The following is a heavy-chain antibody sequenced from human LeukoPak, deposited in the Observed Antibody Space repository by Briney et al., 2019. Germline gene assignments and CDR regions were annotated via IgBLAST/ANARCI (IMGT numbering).Heavy chain of an antibody. Sequence: PGGSLRLSCAASGFTFAICAMNWVRQAPGKGLEWVSGIGGSGSSTYYADSVKGRFTISRDSSKNTVYLQMSSLRAEDTAVYYCAKAEGSYKTLIDYWGQGTLVTVSS. D-gene: IGHD3-10*01. J-gene: IGHJ4*02. CDR1: GFTFAICA. V-gene: IGHV3-23*01. CDR2: IGGSGSST. CDR3: AKAEGSYKTLIDY.